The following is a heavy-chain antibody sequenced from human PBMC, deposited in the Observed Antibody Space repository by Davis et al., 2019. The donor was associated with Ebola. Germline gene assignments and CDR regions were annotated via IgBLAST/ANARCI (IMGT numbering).Heavy chain of an antibody. Sequence: SETLSLTCTVSGGSISNYYWSWIRQPPGKGLEWIGYIYYSGSTNYNPSLKSRVTISVDTSKNQFSLKLSSVTAADTAVYYCARAYCSGGSCYPWYFDLWGRGTLVTVSS. CDR2: IYYSGST. CDR1: GGSISNYY. D-gene: IGHD2-15*01. CDR3: ARAYCSGGSCYPWYFDL. J-gene: IGHJ2*01. V-gene: IGHV4-59*01.